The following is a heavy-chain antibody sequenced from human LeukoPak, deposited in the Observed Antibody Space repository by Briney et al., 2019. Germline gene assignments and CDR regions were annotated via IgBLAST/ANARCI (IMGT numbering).Heavy chain of an antibody. Sequence: PGGSLRLSCAASGFTFSRYEMIWVRQAPGKGLEWVSYIGISGTTTYYADSVKGRFTISRDNAKNSLYLQMNSLRAEDTAVYYCARVRRDTTGYNVDYWGQGTLVTVSS. V-gene: IGHV3-48*03. CDR3: ARVRRDTTGYNVDY. CDR1: GFTFSRYE. J-gene: IGHJ4*02. CDR2: IGISGTTT. D-gene: IGHD3-10*01.